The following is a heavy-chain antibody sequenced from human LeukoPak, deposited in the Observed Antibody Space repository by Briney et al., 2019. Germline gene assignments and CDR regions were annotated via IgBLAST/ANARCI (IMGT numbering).Heavy chain of an antibody. CDR1: GYTFTDYY. J-gene: IGHJ4*02. CDR2: VDPEDGET. Sequence: ASVKVSXKVSGYTFTDYYMHWVQQAPGKGLEWMGLVDPEDGETIYAEKFQGRVTITADTSTDTAYMELSSLRSEDTAVYYCAGGTITFGGVIGRWGQGTLVTVSS. V-gene: IGHV1-69-2*01. D-gene: IGHD3-16*02. CDR3: AGGTITFGGVIGR.